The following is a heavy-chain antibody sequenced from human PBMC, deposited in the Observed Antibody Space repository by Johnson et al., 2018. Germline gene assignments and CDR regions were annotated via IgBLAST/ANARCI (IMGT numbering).Heavy chain of an antibody. D-gene: IGHD2-21*02. CDR1: GGSFSDYW. V-gene: IGHV4-59*01. Sequence: QVQLQESGPGLVKPSETLSLTCTVSGGSFSDYWWSWIRQPPGKGLEWIAYFYYTGNTNSNPSLKSRVSVSADTSKRQLSLRLTSVTTADTALYYCVRGGRRDGDGFDIRGQGTMVTVSS. J-gene: IGHJ3*02. CDR3: VRGGRRDGDGFDI. CDR2: FYYTGNT.